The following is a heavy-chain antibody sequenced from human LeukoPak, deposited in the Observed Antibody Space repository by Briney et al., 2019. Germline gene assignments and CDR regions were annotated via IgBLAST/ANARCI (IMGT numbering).Heavy chain of an antibody. J-gene: IGHJ4*02. CDR1: GFTFSSYA. D-gene: IGHD6-19*01. V-gene: IGHV3-23*01. Sequence: GGSLRLSXAASGFTFSSYAMSWVRQAPGKGLEWVSAISGSGGSTYYADSVKGRFTISRDNSKNTLYLQMNSLRAEDTAVYYCAKDGRYSSGWCGYWGQGTLVTVSS. CDR2: ISGSGGST. CDR3: AKDGRYSSGWCGY.